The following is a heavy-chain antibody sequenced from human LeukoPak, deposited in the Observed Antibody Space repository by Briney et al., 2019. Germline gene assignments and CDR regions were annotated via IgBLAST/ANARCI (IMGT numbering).Heavy chain of an antibody. J-gene: IGHJ6*02. CDR2: IIPIFGTA. D-gene: IGHD3-10*01. CDR3: AREGKWFGELFLIYYYGMDV. CDR1: GGTFSSYA. Sequence: SVKVSRKASGGTFSSYAISWVRQAPGQGLEWMGGIIPIFGTANYAQKFQGRVTITADESTSTAYMELSSLRSEDTAVYYCAREGKWFGELFLIYYYGMDVWGQGTTVTVSS. V-gene: IGHV1-69*01.